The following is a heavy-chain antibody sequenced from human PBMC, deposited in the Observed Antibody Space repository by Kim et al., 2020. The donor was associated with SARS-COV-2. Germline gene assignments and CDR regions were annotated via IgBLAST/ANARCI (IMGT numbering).Heavy chain of an antibody. V-gene: IGHV4-34*01. Sequence: SETLSLTCAVYGGSFSGYYWSWIRQPPGKGLEWIGEINHSGSTNYNPSLKSRVTISVDTSKNQFSLKLSSVTAADTAVYYCARARVRGVTAKRVGIYYGMDVWGQGTTVTVSS. CDR2: INHSGST. CDR1: GGSFSGYY. CDR3: ARARVRGVTAKRVGIYYGMDV. J-gene: IGHJ6*02. D-gene: IGHD3-10*01.